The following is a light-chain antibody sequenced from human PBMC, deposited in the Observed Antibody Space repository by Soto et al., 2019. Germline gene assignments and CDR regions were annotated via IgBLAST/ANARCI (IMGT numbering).Light chain of an antibody. CDR2: DAS. Sequence: EILLTQSPATLSLSPGERATLSCRASQSINKYLAWFQRKPGQAPRLLIYDASNRATGIPGRFSGSGSGTDFTLTISSLEPEDFAVYYCQQRSNWITFGQGTRLE. CDR3: QQRSNWIT. V-gene: IGKV3-11*01. CDR1: QSINKY. J-gene: IGKJ5*01.